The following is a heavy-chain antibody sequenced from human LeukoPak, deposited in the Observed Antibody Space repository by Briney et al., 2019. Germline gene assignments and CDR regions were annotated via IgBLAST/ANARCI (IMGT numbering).Heavy chain of an antibody. D-gene: IGHD3-3*01. J-gene: IGHJ4*02. CDR3: ASSVYDFWSGYRYYFDY. V-gene: IGHV1-18*01. Sequence: ASVKVSCKASGYTFTSYGISWVRQAPGQGLEWMGWISAYNGNTNYAQKLQGRVTMTTDTSTSTAYMELRSLRSDATAVFYCASSVYDFWSGYRYYFDYWGEGTLVTVSS. CDR2: ISAYNGNT. CDR1: GYTFTSYG.